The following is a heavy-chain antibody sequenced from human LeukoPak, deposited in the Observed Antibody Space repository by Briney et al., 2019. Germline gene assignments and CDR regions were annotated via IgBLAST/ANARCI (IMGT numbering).Heavy chain of an antibody. Sequence: GGSLRLSCAASGFTFSSYGMHWVRQAPGKGLEWVAVISYDGSNKYYADSVKGRFTISRDNSKNTLYLQMNSLRAEDTAVYYCARVEMPTYYYYYGMDVWGKGTTVTVSS. CDR1: GFTFSSYG. D-gene: IGHD5-24*01. CDR2: ISYDGSNK. J-gene: IGHJ6*04. CDR3: ARVEMPTYYYYYGMDV. V-gene: IGHV3-30*03.